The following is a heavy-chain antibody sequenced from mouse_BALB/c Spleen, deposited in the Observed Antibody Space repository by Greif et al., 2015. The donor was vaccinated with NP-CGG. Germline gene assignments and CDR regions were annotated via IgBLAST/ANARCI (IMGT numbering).Heavy chain of an antibody. Sequence: QVQLKESGPQLVRPGASVKISCKASGYSFTSYWMHWVKQRPGQGLEWIGMIDPSDSETRLNQKFKDKATLTVDKSSSTAYMQLSSPTSEDSAVYYCASSYRYDGAWFAYWGQGTLVTVSA. V-gene: IGHV1S126*01. CDR3: ASSYRYDGAWFAY. CDR2: IDPSDSET. J-gene: IGHJ3*01. D-gene: IGHD2-14*01. CDR1: GYSFTSYW.